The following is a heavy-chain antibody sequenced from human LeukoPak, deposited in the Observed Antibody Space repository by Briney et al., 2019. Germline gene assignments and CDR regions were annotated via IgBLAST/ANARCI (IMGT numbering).Heavy chain of an antibody. CDR1: GFTFSSYG. CDR3: AKDPYYYDSSGYYPGYYFDY. J-gene: IGHJ4*02. V-gene: IGHV3-30*18. D-gene: IGHD3-22*01. CDR2: ISYDGSNK. Sequence: GGSLRLSCAASGFTFSSYGMHWVRQAPGKGLEWVAVISYDGSNKYYADSVKGRFTISRDNSKNTLYLQMNSLRAEDTAVYYCAKDPYYYDSSGYYPGYYFDYWGQGTLVTVSS.